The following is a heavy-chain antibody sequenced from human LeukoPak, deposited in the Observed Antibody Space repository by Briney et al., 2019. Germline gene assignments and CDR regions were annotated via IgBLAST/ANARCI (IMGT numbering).Heavy chain of an antibody. D-gene: IGHD2-15*01. J-gene: IGHJ4*02. CDR2: IFYSGST. V-gene: IGHV4-61*05. Sequence: SETLSLTCIVSGGSISSTTYYWGWIRQPPGKRLEWIGYIFYSGSTNYNPSLKSRVTISVDTSKNQFSLKLSSVTAADTAVYYCARQPTYCSGGSCYSASLFDYWGQGTLVTVSS. CDR3: ARQPTYCSGGSCYSASLFDY. CDR1: GGSISSTTYY.